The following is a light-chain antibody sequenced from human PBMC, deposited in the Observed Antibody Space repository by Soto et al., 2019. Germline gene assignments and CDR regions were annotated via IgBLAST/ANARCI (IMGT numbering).Light chain of an antibody. Sequence: QSALTQPASVSGSPGQSITISCTGSSSDVGAYNYVSWYQQRPGKAPKVMIYEVSNRPSGASNRFSGSKSGNTASLTISGLQAEDEADYYCSSYTSTSAWVFGGGTKVTVL. J-gene: IGLJ3*02. CDR3: SSYTSTSAWV. CDR2: EVS. V-gene: IGLV2-14*01. CDR1: SSDVGAYNY.